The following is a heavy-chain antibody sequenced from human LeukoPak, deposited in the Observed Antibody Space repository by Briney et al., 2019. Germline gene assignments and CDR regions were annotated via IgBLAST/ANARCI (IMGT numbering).Heavy chain of an antibody. J-gene: IGHJ4*02. CDR2: ISSSSSYI. CDR3: ARAIYYDSSGYYLDDY. V-gene: IGHV3-21*01. CDR1: GFTFSSYS. D-gene: IGHD3-22*01. Sequence: GGSLRLSCAASGFTFSSYSMTWVRQAPGKGLEWVSSISSSSSYIYYADSVKGRFTISRDNAKNSLYLQMNSLRAEDTAVYYCARAIYYDSSGYYLDDYWGQGTLVTVSS.